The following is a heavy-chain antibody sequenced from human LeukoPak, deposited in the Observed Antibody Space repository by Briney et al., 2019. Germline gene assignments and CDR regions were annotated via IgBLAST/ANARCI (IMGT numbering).Heavy chain of an antibody. CDR3: ARDGAEFGELLESDY. D-gene: IGHD3-10*01. CDR2: ISAYNGNT. J-gene: IGHJ4*02. V-gene: IGHV1-18*01. CDR1: GYTFTSYG. Sequence: ASVKVSCKASGYTFTSYGISWVRQAPGQGLEWMGWISAYNGNTNYAQKLQGRVTMTTDTSTSTAYMELRSPRSDDTAVYYCARDGAEFGELLESDYWGQGTLVTVSS.